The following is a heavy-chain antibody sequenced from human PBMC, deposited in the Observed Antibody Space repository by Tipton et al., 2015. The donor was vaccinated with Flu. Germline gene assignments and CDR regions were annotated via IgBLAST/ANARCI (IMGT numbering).Heavy chain of an antibody. CDR2: ISGYNGGT. CDR3: ARDRGSYNIHLEYHYYYGMDV. D-gene: IGHD1-26*01. J-gene: IGHJ6*02. V-gene: IGHV1-18*01. CDR1: GYTFTNFG. Sequence: QLVQSGVEVKKPGASVKVSCKASGYTFTNFGITWVRQAPGQGLEWMGWISGYNGGTNYAEKLQGRVTMTTDASTHTAYMELRSLKSDDPAMYYCARDRGSYNIHLEYHYYYGMDVWGQGTTVTVSS.